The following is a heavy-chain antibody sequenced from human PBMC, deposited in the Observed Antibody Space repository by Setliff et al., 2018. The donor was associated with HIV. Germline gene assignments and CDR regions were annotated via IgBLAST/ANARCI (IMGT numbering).Heavy chain of an antibody. CDR3: ARGDYYDSSGVCLDAFDM. D-gene: IGHD3-22*01. J-gene: IGHJ3*02. CDR1: GYSFTSYG. Sequence: GASVKVSCKASGYSFTSYGITWVRQAPGQGLEWMGWISAYNGNTNYAQNLQDRVTMTTDTSTSTAYMELSSLRSEDTAVYYCARGDYYDSSGVCLDAFDMWGQGTMVTVSS. CDR2: ISAYNGNT. V-gene: IGHV1-18*01.